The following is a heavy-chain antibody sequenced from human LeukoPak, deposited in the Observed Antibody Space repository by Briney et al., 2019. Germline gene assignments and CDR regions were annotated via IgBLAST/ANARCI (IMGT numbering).Heavy chain of an antibody. CDR2: INPSGGST. Sequence: ASVKVSCKASGYTFTSYYMHWVRQAPGQGLEWMGIINPSGGSTFYAQKFQGRVTMARDTSTTTVYMELSSLRSEDTAVYYCARVKWPAENWFDPWGQGTLVTVSS. CDR1: GYTFTSYY. V-gene: IGHV1-46*01. J-gene: IGHJ5*02. CDR3: ARVKWPAENWFDP. D-gene: IGHD5-12*01.